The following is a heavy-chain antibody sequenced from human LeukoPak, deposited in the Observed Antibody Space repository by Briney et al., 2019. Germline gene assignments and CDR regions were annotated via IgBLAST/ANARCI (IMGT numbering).Heavy chain of an antibody. Sequence: GGSLRLSCVASGFTFSNHWMHWLRQAPGKGLVWVSRINSDGSRTTYADSVKGRFTISRDNAKNTLYLQMNSLRAEDTAVYYCAKGKDYYLDYWGQGTLVTVSS. CDR1: GFTFSNHW. V-gene: IGHV3-74*01. J-gene: IGHJ4*02. CDR3: AKGKDYYLDY. CDR2: INSDGSRT. D-gene: IGHD3-10*01.